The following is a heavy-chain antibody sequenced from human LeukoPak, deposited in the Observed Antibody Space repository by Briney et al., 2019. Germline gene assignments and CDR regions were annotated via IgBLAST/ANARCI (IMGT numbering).Heavy chain of an antibody. Sequence: SETLSLTCAVYGGSFSGYYWSWIRQPPGKGLEWIGEINHSGSTNYNPSLKSRVTISVDTSKNQFSLKLSSVTAADTAVHYCARGLYYYGSGSYSSCFDYWGQGTLVTVSS. D-gene: IGHD3-10*01. CDR1: GGSFSGYY. CDR3: ARGLYYYGSGSYSSCFDY. V-gene: IGHV4-34*01. J-gene: IGHJ4*02. CDR2: INHSGST.